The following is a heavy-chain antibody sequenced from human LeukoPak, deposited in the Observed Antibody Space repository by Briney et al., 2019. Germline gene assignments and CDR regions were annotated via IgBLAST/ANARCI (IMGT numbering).Heavy chain of an antibody. CDR2: ISSSSSYI. D-gene: IGHD4-17*01. CDR1: GFTFSSYS. V-gene: IGHV3-21*01. CDR3: ARAGPYDSYYHGMDV. J-gene: IGHJ6*02. Sequence: GGSLRLSCAASGFTFSSYSMIWVRKAPGKGLEWVSSISSSSSYIYYADSVKGRFTISRDNAKNSLYLQMNSLRVEDTAVYYCARAGPYDSYYHGMDVWGQGTTVTVSS.